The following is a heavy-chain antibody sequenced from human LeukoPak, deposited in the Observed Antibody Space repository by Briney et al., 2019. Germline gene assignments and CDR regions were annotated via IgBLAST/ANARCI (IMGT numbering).Heavy chain of an antibody. J-gene: IGHJ4*02. D-gene: IGHD3-22*01. CDR2: ISYDGSNK. Sequence: GGSLRLSCAASGFTFSSYGMQWVRQAPGKGLEWVAVISYDGSNKYYADSVKGRFTISRDNSKNTLCPQMNSLRAEDTAVYYCAKDLVYYDSSALLGFDYWGQGTLVTVSS. CDR1: GFTFSSYG. V-gene: IGHV3-30*18. CDR3: AKDLVYYDSSALLGFDY.